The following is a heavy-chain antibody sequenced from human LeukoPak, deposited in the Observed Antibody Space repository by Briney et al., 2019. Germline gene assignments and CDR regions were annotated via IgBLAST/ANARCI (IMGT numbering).Heavy chain of an antibody. D-gene: IGHD3-9*01. V-gene: IGHV1-69*13. J-gene: IGHJ4*02. Sequence: SVKVSCKASGGTFSSYAISWVRQAPGQGLEWMGGIIPIFGTANYAQKFQGRVTITADESTSTAYMELSSLRSEDTAVYYCARNDILTGYYNKFDYWGQGTLVTVSS. CDR1: GGTFSSYA. CDR3: ARNDILTGYYNKFDY. CDR2: IIPIFGTA.